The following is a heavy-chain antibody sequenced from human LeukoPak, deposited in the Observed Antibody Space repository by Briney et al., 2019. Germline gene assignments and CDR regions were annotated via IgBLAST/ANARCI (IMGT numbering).Heavy chain of an antibody. V-gene: IGHV1-46*01. CDR3: ARENSSSWYFRRGFGDPGDY. D-gene: IGHD6-13*01. CDR2: INPSGGST. J-gene: IGHJ4*02. CDR1: GYTFTSYY. Sequence: ASVKVSCKASGYTFTSYYMHWVRQAPGQGLEWMGIINPSGGSTSYAQKFQGRVTMTRDTSTSTVYMELSSLRSEDTAVYYCARENSSSWYFRRGFGDPGDYWGQGTLVTASS.